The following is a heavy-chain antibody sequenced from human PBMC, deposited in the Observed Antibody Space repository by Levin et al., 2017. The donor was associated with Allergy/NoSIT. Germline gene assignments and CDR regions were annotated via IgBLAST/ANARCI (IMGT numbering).Heavy chain of an antibody. CDR3: SWSGYNWLDT. J-gene: IGHJ5*02. V-gene: IGHV3-15*01. D-gene: IGHD3-3*01. CDR2: IKAKNSAGAA. Sequence: GESLKISCVASGLMFRDAWMTWVRQAPGKGLEWVGRIKAKNSAGAAELDYGAPIKDRFTISRDDSKNTVYLQMNSLRIEDTAVYSCSWSGYNWLDTWGQGTLVTVSS. CDR1: GLMFRDAW.